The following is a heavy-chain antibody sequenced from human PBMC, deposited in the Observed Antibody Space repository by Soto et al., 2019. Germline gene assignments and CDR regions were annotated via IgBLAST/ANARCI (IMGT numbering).Heavy chain of an antibody. V-gene: IGHV3-33*01. CDR3: ARDPSHGSGSYLDY. Sequence: GVSLRLSCIASGFSFNNYGMHWVRQAPGKGLEWVAVVWYDGTNKYYADSVKGRFTISRDNSKNTLYLQMSSLRAEDTAVYFCARDPSHGSGSYLDYWGQGALVTVSS. CDR1: GFSFNNYG. CDR2: VWYDGTNK. J-gene: IGHJ4*02. D-gene: IGHD3-10*01.